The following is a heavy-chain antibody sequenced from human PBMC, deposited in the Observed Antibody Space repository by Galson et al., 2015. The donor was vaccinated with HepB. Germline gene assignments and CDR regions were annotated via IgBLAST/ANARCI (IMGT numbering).Heavy chain of an antibody. CDR1: GFSLSTSGVG. CDR2: IYWDDDK. CDR3: ARTHSLYSMNNGMDV. V-gene: IGHV2-5*02. J-gene: IGHJ6*02. D-gene: IGHD6-13*01. Sequence: PALVKPTQTLTLTCTFSGFSLSTSGVGVGWIRQPPGKALEWLALIYWDDDKRYSPSLKSRLTITKDTSKNQVVLTMTNMDPVDTATYYCARTHSLYSMNNGMDVWGQGTTVTVSS.